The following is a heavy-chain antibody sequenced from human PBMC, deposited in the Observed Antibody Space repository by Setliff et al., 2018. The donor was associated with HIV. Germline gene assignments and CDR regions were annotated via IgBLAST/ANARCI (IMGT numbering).Heavy chain of an antibody. D-gene: IGHD3-22*01. V-gene: IGHV1-69*13. CDR1: GGTFSSYA. J-gene: IGHJ6*02. Sequence: EASVKVSCKASGGTFSSYAFSWVRQAPGQGLEWMGGIIPFFGTSKYPQNFQGRVTITADESTSTAYMELSSLRSEGTAVYYCARGGSITMIVGVPWAFEIRGQGNHGRRLL. CDR2: IIPFFGTS. CDR3: ARGGSITMIVGVPWAFEI.